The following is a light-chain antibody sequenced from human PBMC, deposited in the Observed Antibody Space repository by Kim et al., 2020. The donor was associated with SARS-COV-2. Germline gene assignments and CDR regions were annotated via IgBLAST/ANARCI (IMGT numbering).Light chain of an antibody. J-gene: IGKJ4*01. CDR3: QQYNSFLLP. CDR1: QSISSW. CDR2: DAS. Sequence: GDRVTITCRASQSISSWLAWYQQTPGKAPKLLIYDASSLESGVPSRFSGSGSGTEFTLTISSLQPDDFATSYSQQYNSFLLPFGGGTKV. V-gene: IGKV1-5*01.